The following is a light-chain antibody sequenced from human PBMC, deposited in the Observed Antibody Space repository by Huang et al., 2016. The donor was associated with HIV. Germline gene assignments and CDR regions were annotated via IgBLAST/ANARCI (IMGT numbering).Light chain of an antibody. Sequence: DIQMTQSPSTLSAPVGDTVTITCRASQSVSTWLAWYQQKPGKAPKLLIYKASNLHIGVPSSFSGSGSGTDFTLTINGLQPDDSATYYCQQYDSYPLTFGGGTKLEIK. CDR1: QSVSTW. V-gene: IGKV1-5*03. CDR3: QQYDSYPLT. CDR2: KAS. J-gene: IGKJ4*01.